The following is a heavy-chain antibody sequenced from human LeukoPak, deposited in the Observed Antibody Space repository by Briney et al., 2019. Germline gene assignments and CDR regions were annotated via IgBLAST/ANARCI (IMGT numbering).Heavy chain of an antibody. D-gene: IGHD4-11*01. CDR3: ARQHYSNPPWFDP. CDR2: IYYSGST. V-gene: IGHV4-59*01. CDR1: GGSIRSYY. J-gene: IGHJ5*02. Sequence: PSETLSLTCTVSGGSIRSYYWNSIRQPPGEGLEWIGYIYYSGSTDYNPSLKSRVTISVDSSKSHFSLRLRFVSPADTAVYYCARQHYSNPPWFDPWGPGALVTVSS.